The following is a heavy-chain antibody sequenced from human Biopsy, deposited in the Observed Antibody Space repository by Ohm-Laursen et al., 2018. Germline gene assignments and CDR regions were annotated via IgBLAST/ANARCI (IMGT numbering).Heavy chain of an antibody. J-gene: IGHJ4*02. D-gene: IGHD6-19*01. Sequence: GTLSLTCTVSGDSVSSGSFYWTWIRQPPGQGLEYIEYIYDRGSTANYNPSLESRVTMSVDMPKNQFSLKLSSVTAADTAIYYCARGMRSSGWPYFDSWGQGTLVTVSS. CDR1: GDSVSSGSFY. CDR2: IYDRGSTA. V-gene: IGHV4-61*01. CDR3: ARGMRSSGWPYFDS.